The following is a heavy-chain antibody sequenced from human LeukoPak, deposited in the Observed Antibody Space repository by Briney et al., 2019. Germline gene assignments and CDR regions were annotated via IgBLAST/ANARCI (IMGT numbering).Heavy chain of an antibody. V-gene: IGHV3-30*03. J-gene: IGHJ6*02. CDR1: GFTFSSYG. Sequence: GGSLRLSCAASGFTFSSYGMHWVRQAPGRGLEWVTIISYDGSEKFYADSVKGRFTISRDNSKNTLYLQMDSLRVEDTAVYYCARDSANGMDVWGQGTAVTVSS. D-gene: IGHD6-25*01. CDR2: ISYDGSEK. CDR3: ARDSANGMDV.